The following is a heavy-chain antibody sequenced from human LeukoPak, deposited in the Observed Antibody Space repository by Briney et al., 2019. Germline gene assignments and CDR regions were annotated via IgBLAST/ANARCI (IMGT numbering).Heavy chain of an antibody. CDR3: ARIRRYNWNDVGVDY. J-gene: IGHJ4*02. CDR1: GFSLSTSGMC. D-gene: IGHD1-20*01. V-gene: IGHV2-70*11. CDR2: IDWDDDK. Sequence: SGPALVKPTQTLTLTCTFSGFSLSTSGMCVSWIRQPPGKALEWLARIDWDDDKYYSTSLKTRLTISKDTSKNQVVLTMTNMDPVDTATYYRARIRRYNWNDVGVDYWGQGTLVTVSS.